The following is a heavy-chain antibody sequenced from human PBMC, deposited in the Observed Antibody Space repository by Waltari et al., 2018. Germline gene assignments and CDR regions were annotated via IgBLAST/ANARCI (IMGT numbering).Heavy chain of an antibody. J-gene: IGHJ5*02. Sequence: QVQLQESGPGLVKPSGTLSLTCAVSGGSISSSNWWSWVRQPPGKGLEWIGEIYHSGSTNYNPAHKSRVTISVDKSKNQFSLKLSSVTAADTAVYYCAMGGYYDFWSGYYTNWFDPWGQGTLVTVSS. CDR1: GGSISSSNW. CDR2: IYHSGST. D-gene: IGHD3-3*01. CDR3: AMGGYYDFWSGYYTNWFDP. V-gene: IGHV4-4*02.